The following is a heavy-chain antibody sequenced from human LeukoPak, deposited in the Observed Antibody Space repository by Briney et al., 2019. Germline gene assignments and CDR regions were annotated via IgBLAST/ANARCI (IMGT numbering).Heavy chain of an antibody. V-gene: IGHV1-18*01. D-gene: IGHD3-22*01. CDR1: GYTFTTYG. CDR3: ARDLGSDDSSGYYSDY. CDR2: ISAYNGNT. J-gene: IGHJ4*02. Sequence: ASVKVSCKASGYTFTTYGFSWVRQAPGQGLEWMGWISAYNGNTNYAQKLQGRVTMTTDTSTSTAYMELRSLRSDDTAVYYCARDLGSDDSSGYYSDYWGQGTLVTVSS.